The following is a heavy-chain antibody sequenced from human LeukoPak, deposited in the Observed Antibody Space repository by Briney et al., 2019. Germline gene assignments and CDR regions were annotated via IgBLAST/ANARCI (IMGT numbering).Heavy chain of an antibody. J-gene: IGHJ1*01. Sequence: ASVKVSCKASGYTFTDYYIHWVRQAPGQGPEWMGWLNSGSGGAKYAQRFQARVTMTRDTSISAAYMELTRLRSDDTAMYYCARGGPTPRNVVVAAREYLQHWGQGSLVTVSS. CDR2: LNSGSGGA. CDR1: GYTFTDYY. D-gene: IGHD2-21*02. V-gene: IGHV1-2*02. CDR3: ARGGPTPRNVVVAAREYLQH.